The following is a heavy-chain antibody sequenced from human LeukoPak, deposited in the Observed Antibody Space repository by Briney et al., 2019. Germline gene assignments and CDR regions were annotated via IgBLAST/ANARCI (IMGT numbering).Heavy chain of an antibody. D-gene: IGHD1-26*01. J-gene: IGHJ4*02. V-gene: IGHV5-51*01. CDR1: GYSFTSYW. CDR2: IYPGDSDT. Sequence: GESLNTSCTRSGYSFTSYWIGWVRQMPGKGLEWMGIIYPGDSDTRYSPSFQGQVTISADKSIRTAYLQWSSLKASDTAMYYCARRVGQGYFDYGGEGTLVTVSS. CDR3: ARRVGQGYFDY.